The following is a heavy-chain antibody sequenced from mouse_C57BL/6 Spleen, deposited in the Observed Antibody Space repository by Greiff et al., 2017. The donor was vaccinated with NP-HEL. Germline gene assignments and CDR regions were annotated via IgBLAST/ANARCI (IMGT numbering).Heavy chain of an antibody. Sequence: EVQLQESVAELVRPGASVKLSCTASGFNIKNTYMHWVKQRPEQGLEWIGRIDPANGNTKYAPKFQGKATITADTSSNTAYLQLSSLTSEDTAIYYCAPSYYYGSSYDAMDYWGQGTSVTVSS. CDR1: GFNIKNTY. J-gene: IGHJ4*01. D-gene: IGHD1-1*01. CDR3: APSYYYGSSYDAMDY. V-gene: IGHV14-3*01. CDR2: IDPANGNT.